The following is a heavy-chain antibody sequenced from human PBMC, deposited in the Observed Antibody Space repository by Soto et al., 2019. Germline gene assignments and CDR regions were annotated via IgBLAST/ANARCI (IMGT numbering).Heavy chain of an antibody. D-gene: IGHD6-19*01. J-gene: IGHJ4*02. Sequence: VQLLESGGGLVQPGGSLRLSCAASGFTFRDYAMNSVRLSPGKGLEWVSDISGNGNSARYADSVKGRFTISRDNSKDTLHLQMNSLRVDDTAVYYCGKERRGSGWSVCNFWGQGSLVTVSS. CDR2: ISGNGNSA. CDR1: GFTFRDYA. CDR3: GKERRGSGWSVCNF. V-gene: IGHV3-23*01.